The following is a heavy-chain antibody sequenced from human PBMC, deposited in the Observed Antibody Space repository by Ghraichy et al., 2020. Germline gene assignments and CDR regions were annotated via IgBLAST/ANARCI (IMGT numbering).Heavy chain of an antibody. CDR3: ASGVNYDPTTFGMDV. Sequence: GESLNISCKGSGYSFTSYWIGWVRQMPGKGLEWMGIIYPGDSDTRYSPSFQGQVTISADKSISTAYLQWSSLKASDTAMYYCASGVNYDPTTFGMDVWGQGTTVTVSS. V-gene: IGHV5-51*01. J-gene: IGHJ6*02. CDR1: GYSFTSYW. CDR2: IYPGDSDT. D-gene: IGHD3-3*01.